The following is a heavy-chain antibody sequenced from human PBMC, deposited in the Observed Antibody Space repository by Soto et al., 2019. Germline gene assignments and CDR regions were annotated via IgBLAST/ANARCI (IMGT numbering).Heavy chain of an antibody. V-gene: IGHV1-18*01. D-gene: IGHD6-19*01. CDR3: ARDSAVAGVDYAFDI. Sequence: ASVKVSCKASGYTFTSYGISWVRQAPGQGLEWMGWISAYDGNTNYAQKLQGRVTMTTDTSTSTAYMELSSLRSEDTAVYYCARDSAVAGVDYAFDIWGQGTMVTV. CDR1: GYTFTSYG. J-gene: IGHJ3*02. CDR2: ISAYDGNT.